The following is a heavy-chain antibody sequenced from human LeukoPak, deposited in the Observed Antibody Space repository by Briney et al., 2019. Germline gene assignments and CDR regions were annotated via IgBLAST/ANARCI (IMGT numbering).Heavy chain of an antibody. V-gene: IGHV1-69*04. CDR2: IIPILGIA. CDR1: GGTFSSYA. Sequence: ASVKVSCKASGGTFSSYAISWVRQAPGQGLEWMGRIIPILGIANYAQKSQGRVTITADKSTSTAYMELSSLRSEDTAVYYCARGSSSGKHYYGMDVWGQGTTVTVSS. CDR3: ARGSSSGKHYYGMDV. J-gene: IGHJ6*02. D-gene: IGHD3-10*01.